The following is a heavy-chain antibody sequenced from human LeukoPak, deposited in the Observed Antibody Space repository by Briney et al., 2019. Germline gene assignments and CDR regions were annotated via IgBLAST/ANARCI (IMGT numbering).Heavy chain of an antibody. CDR1: GGSISSYY. V-gene: IGHV4-59*01. Sequence: PSETLSLTCTVSGGSISSYYWSWIRQPPGKGLELIGYIYYSGSTNYNPSLKSRVTISVDTSKNQFSLKLNSVTAADTAVYYCTRSRPYSSSWGYYYYGMDVWGQGTTVTVSS. CDR2: IYYSGST. J-gene: IGHJ6*02. CDR3: TRSRPYSSSWGYYYYGMDV. D-gene: IGHD6-13*01.